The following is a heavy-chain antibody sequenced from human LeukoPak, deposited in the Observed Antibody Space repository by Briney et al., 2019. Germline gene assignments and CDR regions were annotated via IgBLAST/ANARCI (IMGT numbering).Heavy chain of an antibody. CDR3: ARDIYGSGYGFFDY. CDR1: GVSMSTYY. Sequence: ASETLSLTCTVSGVSMSTYYWSWIRQSPGKGLEWLAYIHCSGSTNINPSLKGRLAISIDTPKNQFSLKVNSVTAADTAVYYCARDIYGSGYGFFDYWGQGTLVTVSS. J-gene: IGHJ4*02. V-gene: IGHV4-59*01. D-gene: IGHD3-10*01. CDR2: IHCSGST.